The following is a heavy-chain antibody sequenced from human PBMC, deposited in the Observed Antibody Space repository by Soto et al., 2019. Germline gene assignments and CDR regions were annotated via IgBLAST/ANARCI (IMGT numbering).Heavy chain of an antibody. J-gene: IGHJ5*02. Sequence: QLQLQESGPGLVKPSETLSLTCTVSGGSISSSDFYWGWLRQTPGKGLEFIGSMYYSVPTYYNPALMSLVTISVYTVKNQITLKLLSVTAADTAVYYCAVVDSTGNWFDPWGEGALVTVSS. CDR2: MYYSVPT. CDR3: AVVDSTGNWFDP. V-gene: IGHV4-39*01. CDR1: GGSISSSDFY. D-gene: IGHD6-25*01.